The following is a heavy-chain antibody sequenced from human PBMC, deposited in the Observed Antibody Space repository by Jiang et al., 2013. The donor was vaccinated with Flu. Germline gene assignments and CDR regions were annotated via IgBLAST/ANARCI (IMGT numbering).Heavy chain of an antibody. D-gene: IGHD3-22*01. Sequence: KPTQTLTLTCTFSGFSLSTSGMCVSWIRQPPGKALEWLARIDWDDDKYYSTSLKTRLTISKDTSKNQVVLTMTNMDPVDTATYYCARIAYYYDSSGRRWTEYAFDIVGPRDNGHRLF. CDR2: IDWDDDK. J-gene: IGHJ3*02. CDR1: GFSLSTSGMC. V-gene: IGHV2-70*11. CDR3: ARIAYYYDSSGRRWTEYAFDI.